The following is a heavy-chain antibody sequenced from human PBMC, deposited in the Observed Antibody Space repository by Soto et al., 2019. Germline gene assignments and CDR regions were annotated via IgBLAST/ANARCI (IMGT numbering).Heavy chain of an antibody. CDR1: GFTFSSYA. Sequence: PGGSLRLSCAASGFTFSSYAMSWVRQAPGKGLEWVSGISDSGDSTYYADSVKGRFTISRDNSMNTLYLQMNNLRAEDTAVYYCATDSSSAYNGMDNWGPETPVTVSS. CDR2: ISDSGDST. V-gene: IGHV3-23*01. CDR3: ATDSSSAYNGMDN. J-gene: IGHJ6*02. D-gene: IGHD6-6*01.